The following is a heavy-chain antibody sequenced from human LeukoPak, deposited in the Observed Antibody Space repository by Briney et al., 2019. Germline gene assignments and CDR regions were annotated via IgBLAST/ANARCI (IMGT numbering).Heavy chain of an antibody. Sequence: PSETLSLTCAVYGGSISRFYWSWIRQPPGKGLEWIGYIYYSGSTNYNPSLKSRVTISVDTSKNQFSLKLSSVTAADTAVYYCARICSGGSCYSGAFDIWGQGTMVTVSS. D-gene: IGHD2-15*01. V-gene: IGHV4-59*01. J-gene: IGHJ3*02. CDR2: IYYSGST. CDR3: ARICSGGSCYSGAFDI. CDR1: GGSISRFY.